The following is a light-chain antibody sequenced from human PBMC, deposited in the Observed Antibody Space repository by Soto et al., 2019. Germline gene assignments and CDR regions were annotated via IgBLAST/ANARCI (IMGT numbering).Light chain of an antibody. CDR3: QEYNTWPWT. Sequence: ETVMTQSPATLSVSPGERATLSCRASQSVNSNLAWYQQKLGQAPRVLIYGASTRATGIPDRFSGSGSGTECILTISSLQSEDFAVYYCQEYNTWPWTFGQGTKVDIK. CDR2: GAS. V-gene: IGKV3-15*01. CDR1: QSVNSN. J-gene: IGKJ1*01.